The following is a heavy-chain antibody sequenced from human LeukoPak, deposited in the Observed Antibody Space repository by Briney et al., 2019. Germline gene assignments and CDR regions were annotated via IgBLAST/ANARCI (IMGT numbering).Heavy chain of an antibody. CDR1: GGSISSSNW. CDR3: ARKIYDSSGYSPLDY. D-gene: IGHD3-22*01. V-gene: IGHV4-4*02. CDR2: IYHSGST. J-gene: IGHJ4*02. Sequence: PSETLSLTCAVSGGSISSSNWWNWVRQPPGKGLEWIGEIYHSGSTNYNPSLKSRVTISVDKSKNQFSLKLSSVTAADTAVYYCARKIYDSSGYSPLDYWGQGTLVTVSS.